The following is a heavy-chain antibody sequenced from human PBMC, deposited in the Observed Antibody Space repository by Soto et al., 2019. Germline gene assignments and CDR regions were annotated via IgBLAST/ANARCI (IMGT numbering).Heavy chain of an antibody. J-gene: IGHJ6*03. Sequence: SETLSLTCTVSGGSISSSSYYWGWIRQPPGKGLEWIGSIYYSGSTYYNPSLKSRVTISVDTSKNQFSLKLSSVTAADTAVYYCASNSDDKYSSGWNYYYYYMDVWGKGTTVTVSS. CDR3: ASNSDDKYSSGWNYYYYYMDV. D-gene: IGHD6-19*01. CDR1: GGSISSSSYY. CDR2: IYYSGST. V-gene: IGHV4-39*01.